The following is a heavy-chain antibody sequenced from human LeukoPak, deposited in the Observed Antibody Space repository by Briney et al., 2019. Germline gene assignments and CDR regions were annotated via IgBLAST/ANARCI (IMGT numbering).Heavy chain of an antibody. D-gene: IGHD3-10*01. J-gene: IGHJ4*02. CDR3: TTNYYGSGSFDY. CDR1: GFTFSNAW. Sequence: GGSLRLSCAASGFTFSNAWMNWVRHIPGKGLEWVGRIKSKADGATTDYATPVKGRFTISRDDSKNTLFLQINSLKTEDTAMYYCTTNYYGSGSFDYWGQGTLVTVSS. V-gene: IGHV3-15*07. CDR2: IKSKADGATT.